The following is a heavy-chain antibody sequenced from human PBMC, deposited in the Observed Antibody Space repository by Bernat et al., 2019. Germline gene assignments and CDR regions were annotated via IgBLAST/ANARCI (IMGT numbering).Heavy chain of an antibody. CDR1: GGSISSYY. Sequence: QMQLQESGPGLVKPSETLSLTCTVSGGSISSYYWSWIRQPPGKGLEWIGYIYYSGSTNYNPSLKSRVTISVDTSKNQFSPKLSSVTAADTAVYYCARHRSLGRYCSGGSCYSFDYWGQGTLVTVSS. CDR3: ARHRSLGRYCSGGSCYSFDY. D-gene: IGHD2-15*01. CDR2: IYYSGST. V-gene: IGHV4-59*08. J-gene: IGHJ4*02.